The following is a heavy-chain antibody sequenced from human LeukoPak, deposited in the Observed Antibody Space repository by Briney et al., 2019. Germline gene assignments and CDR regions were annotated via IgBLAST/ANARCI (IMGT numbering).Heavy chain of an antibody. CDR2: INGRGDNT. Sequence: GGSLRLSCAASGVIISSDAMSWVRQAPGKGLEWGSAINGRGDNTYYADFVKGRFTISRENSKSTVYLQMNSLRTEDTAVYYCARDRVSPGFNWFDPWGQGTLVTVSS. CDR3: ARDRVSPGFNWFDP. CDR1: GVIISSDA. D-gene: IGHD2/OR15-2a*01. V-gene: IGHV3-23*01. J-gene: IGHJ5*02.